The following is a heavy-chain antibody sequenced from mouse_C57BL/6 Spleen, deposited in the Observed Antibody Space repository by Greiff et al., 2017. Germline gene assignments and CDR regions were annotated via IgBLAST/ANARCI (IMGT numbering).Heavy chain of an antibody. D-gene: IGHD2-4*01. Sequence: VQLQQSGPELVKPGASVKISCKASGYSFTSYYIHWVKQRPGQGLEWIGWIYPGSGNTKYNEKFKGKATLTADTSSSTAYMQLSSLTSEDSAVYYCARGGLRHYFDYWGQGTTLTVSS. CDR3: ARGGLRHYFDY. CDR2: IYPGSGNT. J-gene: IGHJ2*01. CDR1: GYSFTSYY. V-gene: IGHV1-66*01.